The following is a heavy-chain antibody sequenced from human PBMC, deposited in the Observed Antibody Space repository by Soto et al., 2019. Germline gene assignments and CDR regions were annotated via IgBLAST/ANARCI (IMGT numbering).Heavy chain of an antibody. CDR2: VSYDGTNK. D-gene: IGHD3-3*01. V-gene: IGHV3-30-3*01. CDR3: ASDGATQTWRPWYVDL. Sequence: QVQLVESGGGVVQPGRSLRLSCAASGFTFSNYAMHWVRQAPGKGLEWVAIVSYDGTNKYYADSVKCRFTISRDNSENTLYLQMNSLRAEDTAVYYCASDGATQTWRPWYVDLWGRGTLVTVSS. CDR1: GFTFSNYA. J-gene: IGHJ2*01.